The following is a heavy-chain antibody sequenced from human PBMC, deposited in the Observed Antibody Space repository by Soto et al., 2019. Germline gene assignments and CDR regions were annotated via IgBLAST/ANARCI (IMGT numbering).Heavy chain of an antibody. J-gene: IGHJ4*02. CDR1: GFSLSTSGVG. Sequence: QITLKESGPTLVKPTQTLTLTCTFSGFSLSTSGVGVGWIRQPPGKALEWLSLIYWDDDKRYSPSLKTRLTITKDTSKNQVVLTMTNMDPVDTATYYCALSSSVATGHDYWGQGTLVTVSS. D-gene: IGHD5-12*01. V-gene: IGHV2-5*02. CDR3: ALSSSVATGHDY. CDR2: IYWDDDK.